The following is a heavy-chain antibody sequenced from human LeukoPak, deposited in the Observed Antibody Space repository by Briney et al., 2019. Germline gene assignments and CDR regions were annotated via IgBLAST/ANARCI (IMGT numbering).Heavy chain of an antibody. CDR3: ARQRGSGCLDY. D-gene: IGHD6-19*01. V-gene: IGHV3-7*01. CDR2: IKQDGSET. J-gene: IGHJ4*02. Sequence: GGSLRLSCAASRFTLSNYWMSWVRQAPGKGLEWVANIKQDGSETYYVDSVKGRFTISRDSAKNSLSLQMNSLRAEDTAVYYCARQRGSGCLDYWGQGTLVTVSS. CDR1: RFTLSNYW.